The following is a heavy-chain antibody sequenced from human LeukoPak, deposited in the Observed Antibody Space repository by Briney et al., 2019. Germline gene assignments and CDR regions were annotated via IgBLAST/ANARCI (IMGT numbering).Heavy chain of an antibody. Sequence: GGSVRLSCAACGLTFSKAWMGWVRQARGRGLEWVGRIKSKTDGGTTDYAAPVKSRFTISRDDSKNTLYLQMNSLKTEDTAVYYCTTDEVRYNWNYVDYWGQGTLVTVSS. CDR1: GLTFSKAW. D-gene: IGHD1-20*01. J-gene: IGHJ4*02. CDR2: IKSKTDGGTT. CDR3: TTDEVRYNWNYVDY. V-gene: IGHV3-15*01.